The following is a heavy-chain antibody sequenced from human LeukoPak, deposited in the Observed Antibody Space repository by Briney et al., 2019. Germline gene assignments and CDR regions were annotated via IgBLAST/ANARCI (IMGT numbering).Heavy chain of an antibody. CDR2: ISYDGSNK. D-gene: IGHD6-13*01. CDR1: GFTFSSYA. J-gene: IGHJ4*02. V-gene: IGHV3-30*04. CDR3: ARTPHTYSRTPLVY. Sequence: GGSLRLSCAASGFTFSSYAMHWVRQAPGKGLEWVAVISYDGSNKYYADSVKGRFTISRDNSKNTLYLQMNSLRAEDTAVYYCARTPHTYSRTPLVYWGQGTLVTVSS.